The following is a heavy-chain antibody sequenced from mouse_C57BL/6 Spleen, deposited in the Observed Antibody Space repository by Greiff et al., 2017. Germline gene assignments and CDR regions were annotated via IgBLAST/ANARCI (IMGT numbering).Heavy chain of an antibody. CDR3: ARVSTKDYFDY. CDR2: INYDGSST. J-gene: IGHJ2*01. V-gene: IGHV5-16*01. Sequence: EVKVVESEGGLVQPGSSMKLSCTASGFTFSDYYMAWVRQVPEKGLEWVANINYDGSSTYYLDSLKSRFIISRDNAKNILYLQMSSLKSEDTATYYCARVSTKDYFDYWGQGTTLTVSS. CDR1: GFTFSDYY. D-gene: IGHD1-1*01.